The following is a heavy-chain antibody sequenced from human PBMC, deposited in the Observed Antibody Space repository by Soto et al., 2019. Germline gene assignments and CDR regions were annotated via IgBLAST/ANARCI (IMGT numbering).Heavy chain of an antibody. V-gene: IGHV3-33*01. J-gene: IGHJ4*02. CDR1: GFTFSSHG. Sequence: QVQLVESGGGVVQPGRSLRLACAASGFTFSSHGMHWVRQAPGKGLEWVAVIWDDGNEKYYVDSVKGRFTISRDNSKNTVYLQMNSLRAEYTAVYYCARWGDERRADYWGQGTLVTVSS. CDR2: IWDDGNEK. D-gene: IGHD3-16*01. CDR3: ARWGDERRADY.